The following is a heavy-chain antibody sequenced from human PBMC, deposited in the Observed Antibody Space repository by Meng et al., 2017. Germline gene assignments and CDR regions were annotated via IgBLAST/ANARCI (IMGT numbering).Heavy chain of an antibody. V-gene: IGHV3-23*01. CDR3: AKLPLVAVAGMLLDY. Sequence: GESLKISCAASGFTFSGYAMSWVRQAPGKGLEWVSAISGSGGSTYYADSVKGRFTISRDNSKNTLYLQMNSLRAEDTAVYYCAKLPLVAVAGMLLDYWGQGTLVTVSS. J-gene: IGHJ4*02. CDR1: GFTFSGYA. CDR2: ISGSGGST. D-gene: IGHD6-19*01.